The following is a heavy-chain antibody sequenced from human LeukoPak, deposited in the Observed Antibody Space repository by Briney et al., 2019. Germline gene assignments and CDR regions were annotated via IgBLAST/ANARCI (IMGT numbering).Heavy chain of an antibody. CDR1: GGSISSYY. Sequence: SETLSLTCTVSGGSISSYYWSWIRQPPGKGLEWIGYIYYSGSTNYNPSLKSRVTISVDTSKNQFSLKLSSVTAAGTAVYYCARSGVRKVVVIAPPTTFDIWGQGTMVTVSS. D-gene: IGHD2-21*01. V-gene: IGHV4-59*01. CDR3: ARSGVRKVVVIAPPTTFDI. CDR2: IYYSGST. J-gene: IGHJ3*02.